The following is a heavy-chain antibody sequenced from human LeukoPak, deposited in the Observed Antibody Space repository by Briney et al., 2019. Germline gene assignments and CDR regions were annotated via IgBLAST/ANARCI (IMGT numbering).Heavy chain of an antibody. CDR3: ARDSVRKTRNYMDV. CDR2: INHSGST. V-gene: IGHV4-34*01. D-gene: IGHD2-21*01. Sequence: PSETLSLTCAVYGGSFSGYYWSWIRQPPGKGLEWIGEINHSGSTNYNPSLKSRVTISVDTSKNQFSLKLSSVTAADTAVYYCARDSVRKTRNYMDVWGKGTTVTISS. CDR1: GGSFSGYY. J-gene: IGHJ6*03.